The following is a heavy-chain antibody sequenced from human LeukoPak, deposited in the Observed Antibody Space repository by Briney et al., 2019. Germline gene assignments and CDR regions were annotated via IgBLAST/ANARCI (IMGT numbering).Heavy chain of an antibody. CDR2: ISAYNGNT. CDR1: GYTFTSYG. D-gene: IGHD5/OR15-5a*01. Sequence: ASVKVSCKASGYTFTSYGISWVRQAPGQGLEWMGWISAYNGNTNYAQKLQGRVTMTTNTSTSTAYMELRSLRSDDTAVYYCASFKVSSYYFDYWGQGTLVTVSS. J-gene: IGHJ4*02. V-gene: IGHV1-18*01. CDR3: ASFKVSSYYFDY.